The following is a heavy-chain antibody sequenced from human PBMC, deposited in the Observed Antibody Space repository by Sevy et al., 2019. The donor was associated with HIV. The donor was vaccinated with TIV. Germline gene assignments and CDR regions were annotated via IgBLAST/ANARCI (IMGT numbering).Heavy chain of an antibody. CDR3: AREHDYGDYFDY. D-gene: IGHD4-17*01. CDR1: GGSISSGDYY. J-gene: IGHJ4*02. Sequence: SETLSLTCTVSGGSISSGDYYWSWIRQPPGKGLEWIGYIYYSGSTYYNPSLKSRVTISVDTSKNQFSLKLSSVTAADTAVYYCAREHDYGDYFDYWGQGTLVTVSS. CDR2: IYYSGST. V-gene: IGHV4-30-4*01.